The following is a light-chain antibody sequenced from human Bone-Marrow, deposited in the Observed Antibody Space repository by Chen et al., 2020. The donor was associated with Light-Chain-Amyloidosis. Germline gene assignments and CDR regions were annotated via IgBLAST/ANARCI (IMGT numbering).Light chain of an antibody. V-gene: IGLV2-14*01. CDR3: SSYTITNTLV. CDR2: EVT. J-gene: IGLJ1*01. Sequence: QSARTQPAPVPGSPGQSITISCTGTSSDVGGDNHVSWYQQHPDKAPKLMIYEVTNRPSWVPDRFSGSKSDNTASLTISGLQTEDETDYFCSSYTITNTLVFGSGTRVTVL. CDR1: SSDVGGDNH.